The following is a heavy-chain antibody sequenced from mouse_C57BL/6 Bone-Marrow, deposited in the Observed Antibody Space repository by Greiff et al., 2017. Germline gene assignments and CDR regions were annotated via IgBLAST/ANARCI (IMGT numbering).Heavy chain of an antibody. D-gene: IGHD1-1*01. J-gene: IGHJ2*01. CDR2: IDPENGDT. CDR1: GFNIKDDY. Sequence: EVQLMEPGAELVRPGASVKLSCTASGFNIKDDYMHWVKQRPEQGLEWIGWIDPENGDTEYASKFQGKATITADTSSNTAYLQLSSLTSEDAAVYDSTPFSWFDYWGQGTTLTVSS. CDR3: TPFSWFDY. V-gene: IGHV14-4*01.